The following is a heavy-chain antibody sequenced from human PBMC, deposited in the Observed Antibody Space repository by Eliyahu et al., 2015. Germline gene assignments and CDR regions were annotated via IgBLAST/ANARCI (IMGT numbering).Heavy chain of an antibody. CDR2: INHSGST. Sequence: QVQLQQWGAGLLKPSETLSLTCAVYGGSFSGYYWSWIRQPPGKGLEWIGEINHSGSTHYNPSLKSRVTISVDTSKNQFSLKLSSVTAADTAVYYCATIGAVNYYDSSGYPWGQGTTVTVSS. V-gene: IGHV4-34*01. CDR3: ATIGAVNYYDSSGYP. CDR1: GGSFSGYY. D-gene: IGHD3-22*01. J-gene: IGHJ6*02.